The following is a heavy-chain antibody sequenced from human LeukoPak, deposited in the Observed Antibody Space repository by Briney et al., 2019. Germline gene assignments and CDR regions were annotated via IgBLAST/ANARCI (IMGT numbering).Heavy chain of an antibody. V-gene: IGHV4-61*02. CDR3: ARRQDGHDY. CDR1: GVSIANTFYY. CDR2: IYTTGGT. J-gene: IGHJ4*02. Sequence: SQTLSLTWTVSGVSIANTFYYWNWLRQPAGKGLEWIGRIYTTGGTDYNPSLKSRVTISLDTARNQFSLKLSSVTAADTAVYYCARRQDGHDYWGQGTLVTVSS.